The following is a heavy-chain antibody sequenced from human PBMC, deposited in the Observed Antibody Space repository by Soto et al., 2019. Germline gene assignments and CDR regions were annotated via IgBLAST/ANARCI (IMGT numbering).Heavy chain of an antibody. CDR3: AKGIAVAGTPGRGWFDP. CDR2: ISYDGSNK. CDR1: GFTFSSYG. D-gene: IGHD6-19*01. V-gene: IGHV3-30*18. Sequence: QVQLVESGGGVVQPGRSLRLSCAASGFTFSSYGMHWVRQAPGKGLEWVAVISYDGSNKYYADSVKGRFTISRDNSKNTLYLQMISLRAEDTAVYYCAKGIAVAGTPGRGWFDPWGQGTLVTVSS. J-gene: IGHJ5*02.